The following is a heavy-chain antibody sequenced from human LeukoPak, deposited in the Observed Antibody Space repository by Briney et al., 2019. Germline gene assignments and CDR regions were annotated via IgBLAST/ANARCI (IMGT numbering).Heavy chain of an antibody. CDR2: INPVNGDT. Sequence: GASVKVSCKASEYTLTAYYLHWVRQAPGQGLEWMGRINPVNGDTPSAQKFQGRVAMTLDTSINTAYMELSSLRSEDTAVYYCARDTTYGDYENWFDPWGQGTLVTVSS. CDR1: EYTLTAYY. CDR3: ARDTTYGDYENWFDP. D-gene: IGHD4-17*01. J-gene: IGHJ5*02. V-gene: IGHV1-2*06.